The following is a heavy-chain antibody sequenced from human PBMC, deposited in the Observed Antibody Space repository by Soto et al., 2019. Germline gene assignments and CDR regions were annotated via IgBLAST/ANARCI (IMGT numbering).Heavy chain of an antibody. CDR1: GFTFSSYG. CDR3: AKDRRANYYDSSGPQPGLDY. V-gene: IGHV3-30*18. Sequence: QVQLVESGGGVVQPGRSLRLSCAASGFTFSSYGMHWVRQAPGKGLEWVAVISYDGSNKYYADSVKGRFTISRDNSKNTLYLQMNSLRAEDTAVYYCAKDRRANYYDSSGPQPGLDYCGQGTLVTVSS. J-gene: IGHJ4*02. D-gene: IGHD3-22*01. CDR2: ISYDGSNK.